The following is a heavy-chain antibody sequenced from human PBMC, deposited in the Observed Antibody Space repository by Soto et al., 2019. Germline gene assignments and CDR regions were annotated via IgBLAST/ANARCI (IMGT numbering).Heavy chain of an antibody. CDR3: ARDEDSSGYYSYYFDY. Sequence: GGSLRLSCAASGFTFSSYAMHWVRQAPGKGLEWVAVISHDGSNKYYADSVKGRFTISRDNSKNTLYLQMNSLRAEDTAVYYCARDEDSSGYYSYYFDYWGQGTLVTVSS. J-gene: IGHJ4*02. V-gene: IGHV3-30-3*01. CDR2: ISHDGSNK. D-gene: IGHD3-22*01. CDR1: GFTFSSYA.